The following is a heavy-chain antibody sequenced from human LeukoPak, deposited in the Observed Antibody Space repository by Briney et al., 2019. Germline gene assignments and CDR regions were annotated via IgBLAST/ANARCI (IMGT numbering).Heavy chain of an antibody. CDR1: GYTFTSYG. J-gene: IGHJ3*02. CDR2: IIPIFGTA. V-gene: IGHV1-69*13. D-gene: IGHD3-16*01. Sequence: SVKVSCKASGYTFTSYGISWVRQAPGQGLEWMGGIIPIFGTANYAQKFQGRVTITADESTSTAYMELSSLRSEDTAVYYCAREEDYDSRGGAFDIWGQGTMVTVSS. CDR3: AREEDYDSRGGAFDI.